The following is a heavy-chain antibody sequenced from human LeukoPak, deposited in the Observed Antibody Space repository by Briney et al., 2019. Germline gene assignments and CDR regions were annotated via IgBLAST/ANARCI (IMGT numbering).Heavy chain of an antibody. CDR2: INPSGGGT. CDR1: GYTFTSFY. CDR3: ARKRPSDPIDY. V-gene: IGHV1-46*01. J-gene: IGHJ4*02. D-gene: IGHD2-21*02. Sequence: ASVKVSCKASGYTFTSFYIHWVRLAPGQGLEWMGLINPSGGGTSYAQKFQGRVTMTRDMSTSTVYMELSSLRSEDTAVYYCARKRPSDPIDYWGQGTLVTVSS.